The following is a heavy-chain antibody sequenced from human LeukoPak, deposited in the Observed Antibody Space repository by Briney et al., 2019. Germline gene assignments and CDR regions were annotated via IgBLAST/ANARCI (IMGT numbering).Heavy chain of an antibody. CDR1: GFIVGSNH. CDR2: IYHTGTT. CDR3: GYGGNSL. D-gene: IGHD4-23*01. J-gene: IGHJ4*02. V-gene: IGHV3-66*01. Sequence: GGSLRLSCAVSGFIVGSNHLAWVRQAPGKGLECVSTIYHTGTTFFADSVKGRFTISRDNSKNTVYLQMNNLRAEDTAVYCAGYGGNSLWGQGTLVTVSS.